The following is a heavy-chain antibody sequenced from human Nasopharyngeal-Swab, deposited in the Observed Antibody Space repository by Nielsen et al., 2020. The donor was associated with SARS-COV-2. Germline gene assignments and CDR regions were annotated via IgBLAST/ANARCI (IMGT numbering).Heavy chain of an antibody. Sequence: SVKVSCKASGGTFSSYAISWVRQAPGQGLEWMGGIIPIFGTANYAQKFQGRVTITADESTSTAYMELSSLRSEDTAVYYRARVRVAARRGEDYYYMDVWGKGTTVTVSS. D-gene: IGHD6-6*01. J-gene: IGHJ6*03. CDR3: ARVRVAARRGEDYYYMDV. V-gene: IGHV1-69*13. CDR2: IIPIFGTA. CDR1: GGTFSSYA.